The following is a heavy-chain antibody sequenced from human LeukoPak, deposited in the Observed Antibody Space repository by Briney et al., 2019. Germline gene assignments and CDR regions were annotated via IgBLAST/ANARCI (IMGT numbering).Heavy chain of an antibody. V-gene: IGHV1-3*03. D-gene: IGHD3-10*01. CDR1: GYTFTRYA. CDR3: ARGSITMVRGVIMMDY. Sequence: SVKDSCMASGYTFTRYAMHSVRPAPGRRREGMGWINAGNGNTKYSQEFQCRVTMTRDTSASTAYRELSSLRSEDLAVYYCARGSITMVRGVIMMDYWGQGTLVTVSS. J-gene: IGHJ4*02. CDR2: INAGNGNT.